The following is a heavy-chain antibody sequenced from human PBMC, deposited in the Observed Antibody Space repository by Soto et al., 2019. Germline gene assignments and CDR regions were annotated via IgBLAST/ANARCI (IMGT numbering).Heavy chain of an antibody. CDR1: GGTFSGHA. CDR3: ASAYYYYYGMDV. Sequence: ASVKVSCKASGGTFSGHAISWLRQAPGQGLEWMGGIIPFFKGTNYAQKFQGRVTISADKSISTAYLQWSSLKASDTAMYYCASAYYYYYGMDVWGQGTTVTVSS. CDR2: IIPFFKGT. V-gene: IGHV1-69*06. J-gene: IGHJ6*02.